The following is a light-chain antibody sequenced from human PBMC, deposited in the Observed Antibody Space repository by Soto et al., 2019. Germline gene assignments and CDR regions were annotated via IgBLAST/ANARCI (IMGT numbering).Light chain of an antibody. J-gene: IGKJ1*01. CDR1: QSVSSNY. CDR2: GAS. CDR3: QHYVSSPWT. V-gene: IGKV3-20*01. Sequence: EIVLTQSPGTLSLSPGERATLSCRASQSVSSNYLAWYQQKPGQAPRLLIYGASSRATGIPDRFSGSGSGTDFTLTISRLEPEAFAVYYCQHYVSSPWTFGQGTKVEIK.